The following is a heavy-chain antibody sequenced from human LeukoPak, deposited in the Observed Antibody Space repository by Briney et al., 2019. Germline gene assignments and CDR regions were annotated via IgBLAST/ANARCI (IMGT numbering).Heavy chain of an antibody. CDR3: ARRDSMSTFDY. V-gene: IGHV5-51*01. Sequence: GAPLHICCEAAGSSFTDYWIGWVRQIREEVLWLMGIIYTGGSDTRYSPSVQGQVTISTAKYNTTAYLQWSSLKASDTAVYDCARRDSMSTFDYWGQGTRVTVSS. CDR1: GSSFTDYW. D-gene: IGHD5/OR15-5a*01. CDR2: IYTGGSDT. J-gene: IGHJ4*02.